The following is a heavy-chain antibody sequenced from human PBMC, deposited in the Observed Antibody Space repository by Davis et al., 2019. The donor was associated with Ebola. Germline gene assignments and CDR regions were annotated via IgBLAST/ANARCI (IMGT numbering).Heavy chain of an antibody. V-gene: IGHV3-21*01. Sequence: PGGSLRLSCAASGSTLSSYWMSWVRQAPGKGLEWVSSISSSSSYIYYADSVKGRFTISRDNAKNSLYLQMNSLRAEDTAVYYCARDWGYYYDSSPPGYFDYWGQGTLVTVSS. CDR3: ARDWGYYYDSSPPGYFDY. J-gene: IGHJ4*02. CDR1: GSTLSSYW. CDR2: ISSSSSYI. D-gene: IGHD3-22*01.